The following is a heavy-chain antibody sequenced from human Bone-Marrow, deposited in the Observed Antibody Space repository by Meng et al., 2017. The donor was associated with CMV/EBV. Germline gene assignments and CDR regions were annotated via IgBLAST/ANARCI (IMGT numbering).Heavy chain of an antibody. CDR3: ARSYYDSSGSLDY. V-gene: IGHV1-2*02. Sequence: QVQLVQSGAEVKKPXXSVKVSCKASGYTFTGYYMHWVRQAPGQGLEWMGWINPNSGGTNYAQKFQGRVTMTRDTSISTAYMELSRLRSDDTAVYYCARSYYDSSGSLDYWGQGTLVTVSS. D-gene: IGHD3-22*01. CDR2: INPNSGGT. CDR1: GYTFTGYY. J-gene: IGHJ4*02.